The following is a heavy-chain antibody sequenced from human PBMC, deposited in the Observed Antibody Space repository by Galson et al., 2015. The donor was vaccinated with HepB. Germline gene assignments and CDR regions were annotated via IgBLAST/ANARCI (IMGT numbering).Heavy chain of an antibody. J-gene: IGHJ5*02. V-gene: IGHV5-51*03. Sequence: QSGAEVKKPGESLRISCEASGYTFSDYYIAWVRQMPGKGLEWMGLIYPGDSDTKYSTSFRGQVTFSVDKSVSTAYLHWSGLKASDNAIYYCARGRGSGLDPHSWFDVWGQGTLVTVSS. CDR2: IYPGDSDT. CDR3: ARGRGSGLDPHSWFDV. D-gene: IGHD3-10*01. CDR1: GYTFSDYY.